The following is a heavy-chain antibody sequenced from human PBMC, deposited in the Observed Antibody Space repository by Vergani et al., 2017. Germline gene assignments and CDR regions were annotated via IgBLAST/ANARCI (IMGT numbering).Heavy chain of an antibody. V-gene: IGHV1-69*01. CDR2: ILTLFGTP. J-gene: IGHJ6*03. CDR1: GGTFSNHV. D-gene: IGHD2-2*01. CDR3: AIDGGSGVEVPAAIRYNYYYMDA. Sequence: QVQLVQSGAEVKKPGSSVKVSCKSSGGTFSNHVLAWVRQATGQGLEWMGGILTLFGTPTYAQRFQGRVTITADESTTTAYMELTSLTSEDSAIYYCAIDGGSGVEVPAAIRYNYYYMDAWGEGTRVTVS.